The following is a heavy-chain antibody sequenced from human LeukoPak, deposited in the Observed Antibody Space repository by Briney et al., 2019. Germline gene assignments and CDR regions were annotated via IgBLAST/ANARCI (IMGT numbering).Heavy chain of an antibody. Sequence: SETLSLTCTVSGGSISGYYWSWIRQPPGKGLEWIGCIYYSGSTNYNPSLKSRVTISVDTSKNQFSLKLSSVTAADTAVYYCARGKEGYGYWGQGTLVTVSS. J-gene: IGHJ4*02. V-gene: IGHV4-59*01. CDR3: ARGKEGYGY. D-gene: IGHD1-1*01. CDR1: GGSISGYY. CDR2: IYYSGST.